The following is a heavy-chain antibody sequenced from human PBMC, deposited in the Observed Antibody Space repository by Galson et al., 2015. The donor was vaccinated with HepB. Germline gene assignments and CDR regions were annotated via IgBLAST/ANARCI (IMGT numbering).Heavy chain of an antibody. D-gene: IGHD2-8*01. J-gene: IGHJ6*02. V-gene: IGHV3-30-3*01. CDR1: GFTFSSYA. Sequence: SLRLSCAASGFTFSSYAMHWVRQAPGKGLEWVAVISYDGSNKYYADSVKGRFTISSDNSKNTLYLQMNSLRAEDTAVYYCARATLMVYAIQEYYYYYGMDVWCQGTTVTVSS. CDR2: ISYDGSNK. CDR3: ARATLMVYAIQEYYYYYGMDV.